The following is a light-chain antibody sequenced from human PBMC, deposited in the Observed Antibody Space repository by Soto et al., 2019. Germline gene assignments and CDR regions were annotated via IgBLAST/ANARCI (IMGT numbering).Light chain of an antibody. CDR1: SSNIGAGYD. Sequence: QSVLTQPPSVSGAPGQRVTISCTGSSSNIGAGYDVHWYQQLPGAAPKLLIYDDNNRPSGIPDRFSGSKSGTSATLGITGLQTGDEADYYCGTWDTSLPPCVFGLVTKATVL. J-gene: IGLJ1*01. CDR2: DDN. CDR3: GTWDTSLPPCV. V-gene: IGLV1-51*01.